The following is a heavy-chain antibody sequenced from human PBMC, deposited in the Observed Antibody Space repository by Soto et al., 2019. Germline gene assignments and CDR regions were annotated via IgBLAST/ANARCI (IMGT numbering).Heavy chain of an antibody. Sequence: GGSLRLSCASSGFSLSTNTMHWVRQVPGKGLEWVASISNDGRRKYYADFVEGRFTISRGTANNILYLEMNSLRAEDTSLYYCARVATAMTYDFWGQGTQVTVSS. J-gene: IGHJ4*02. CDR3: ARVATAMTYDF. CDR2: ISNDGRRK. CDR1: GFSLSTNT. D-gene: IGHD2-21*02. V-gene: IGHV3-30*04.